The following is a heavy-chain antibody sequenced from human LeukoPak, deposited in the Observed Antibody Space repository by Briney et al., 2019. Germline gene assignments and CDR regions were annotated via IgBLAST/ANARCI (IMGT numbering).Heavy chain of an antibody. Sequence: ASVKVSCKASGYTFTSYDINRVRQATGQGLEWMGWMNPNSGNTGYAQKFQGRVTITRNTSISTAYMELSSLRSDDTAVYYCASRWELPRTAEPFDYWGQGTLVTVSS. V-gene: IGHV1-8*01. CDR3: ASRWELPRTAEPFDY. D-gene: IGHD1-26*01. J-gene: IGHJ4*02. CDR1: GYTFTSYD. CDR2: MNPNSGNT.